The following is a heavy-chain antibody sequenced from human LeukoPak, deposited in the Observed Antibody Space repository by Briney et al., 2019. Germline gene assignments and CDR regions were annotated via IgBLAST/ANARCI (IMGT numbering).Heavy chain of an antibody. CDR3: ATNYYDSSGYHPDP. V-gene: IGHV1-2*06. CDR1: GGTFSSYA. CDR2: INPNSGGT. J-gene: IGHJ5*02. D-gene: IGHD3-22*01. Sequence: ASVKVSCKASGGTFSSYAISWVRQAPGQGLEWMGRINPNSGGTNYAQKFQGRVTMTRDTSISTAYMELSRLRPDDTAVYYCATNYYDSSGYHPDPWGQGTLVTVSS.